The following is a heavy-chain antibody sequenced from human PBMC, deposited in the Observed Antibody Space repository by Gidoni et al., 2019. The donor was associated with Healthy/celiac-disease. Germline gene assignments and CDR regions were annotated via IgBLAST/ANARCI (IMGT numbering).Heavy chain of an antibody. CDR2: ISSSGSTI. CDR1: GFTFSYYY. CDR3: ARYYYDSSGYYYAFDY. J-gene: IGHJ4*02. Sequence: QVQLVESGGGLVKPGGSLRLSCAASGFTFSYYYMGWIRQAPGKGLDWVSYISSSGSTIYYADSVKGRFTISRDNAKNSLYLQMNSLRAEDTAVYYCARYYYDSSGYYYAFDYWGQGTLVTVSS. V-gene: IGHV3-11*01. D-gene: IGHD3-22*01.